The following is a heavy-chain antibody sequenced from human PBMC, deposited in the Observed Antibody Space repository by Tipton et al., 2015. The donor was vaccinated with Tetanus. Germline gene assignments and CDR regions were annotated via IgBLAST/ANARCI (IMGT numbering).Heavy chain of an antibody. Sequence: SLRLSCEASGFTFSDYWMTWVRQAPGKGLEWVASIKQXGGEKSYVDSVRGRFTVSRDNAKNSLYLQMNSLRAEDTAVYYCARGLNRLYCTSTTCHPNWCDPWGQGTLVTVSS. J-gene: IGHJ5*02. V-gene: IGHV3-7*01. CDR3: ARGLNRLYCTSTTCHPNWCDP. CDR2: IKQXGGEK. CDR1: GFTFSDYW. D-gene: IGHD2-2*01.